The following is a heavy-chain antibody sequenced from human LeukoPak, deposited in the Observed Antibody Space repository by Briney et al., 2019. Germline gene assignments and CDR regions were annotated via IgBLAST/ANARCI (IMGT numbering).Heavy chain of an antibody. Sequence: SETLSLTCTVSGGSISSYYWSWIRQPPGKGLEWIGYIYYSGSTNYNPSLKSRVTISVDTSKTQFSLKLSSVTAADTAVYYCARDSYGSTGYYYYGMDVWGQGTTVTVSS. D-gene: IGHD5-18*01. CDR1: GGSISSYY. V-gene: IGHV4-59*01. CDR3: ARDSYGSTGYYYYGMDV. CDR2: IYYSGST. J-gene: IGHJ6*02.